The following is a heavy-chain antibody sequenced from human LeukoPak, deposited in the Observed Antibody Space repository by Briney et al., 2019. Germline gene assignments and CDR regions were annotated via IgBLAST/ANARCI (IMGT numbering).Heavy chain of an antibody. D-gene: IGHD5-18*01. V-gene: IGHV1-69*05. J-gene: IGHJ6*03. CDR3: ARVATDTAMVQSVSYYYYMDV. CDR1: GGTFSSYA. Sequence: SVKVSGKASGGTFSSYAISWVRQAPGQGLEWMGGIIPIFGTANYAQKFQGRVTITTDESTSTAYMELSSLRSEDTAVYYCARVATDTAMVQSVSYYYYMDVWGKGTTVTVSS. CDR2: IIPIFGTA.